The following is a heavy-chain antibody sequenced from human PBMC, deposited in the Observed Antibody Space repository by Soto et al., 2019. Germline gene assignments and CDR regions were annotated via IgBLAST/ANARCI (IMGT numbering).Heavy chain of an antibody. J-gene: IGHJ6*02. CDR1: GFTFSSYS. D-gene: IGHD3-3*01. V-gene: IGHV3-21*01. CDR2: ISSSSSYI. Sequence: GGSLRLSCAASGFTFSSYSMNWVRQSPGKGLEWVSSISSSSSYIYYADSVKGRFTISRDNAKNSLYLQMNSLRAEDTAVYYCAREGLLEWLSTTYYYYGMDVWGQGTTVTVSS. CDR3: AREGLLEWLSTTYYYYGMDV.